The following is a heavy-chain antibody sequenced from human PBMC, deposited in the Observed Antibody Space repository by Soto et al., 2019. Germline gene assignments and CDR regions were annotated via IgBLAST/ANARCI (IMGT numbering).Heavy chain of an antibody. CDR3: ARVGVYGGYDYSFDY. D-gene: IGHD5-12*01. V-gene: IGHV4-59*01. CDR1: GGSISSYY. CDR2: IYYSGST. Sequence: SETLSLTCTVSGGSISSYYWSWIRQPPGKGLEWIGYIYYSGSTNYNPSLKSRVTISVDTSKNQFSLKLSSVTAADTAVYYCARVGVYGGYDYSFDYWGQGTLVTVSS. J-gene: IGHJ4*02.